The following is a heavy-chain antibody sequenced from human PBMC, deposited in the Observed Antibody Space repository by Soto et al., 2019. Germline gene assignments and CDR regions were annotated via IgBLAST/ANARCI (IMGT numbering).Heavy chain of an antibody. CDR3: AASSLYCTTTCVPTGVFDP. CDR1: GFTFTSSA. V-gene: IGHV1-58*01. D-gene: IGHD2-8*01. J-gene: IGHJ5*02. CDR2: IVVGSGNT. Sequence: ASVKVSCKASGFTFTSSAVQWVRQARGQRLEWIGWIVVGSGNTNYAQKFQERVTITRDMSTSTAYMELSNLRSEDTAVYYCAASSLYCTTTCVPTGVFDPWGQGTLVTVSS.